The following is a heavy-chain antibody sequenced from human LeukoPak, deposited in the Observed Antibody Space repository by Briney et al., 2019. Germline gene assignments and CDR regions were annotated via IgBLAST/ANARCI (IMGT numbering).Heavy chain of an antibody. D-gene: IGHD6-6*01. CDR3: ARHEYTSSFWFDP. CDR2: MDTSGHT. CDR1: GGSISGYY. Sequence: SETLSLTCIVSGGSISGYYWSWIRQPAGKGLEWIGHMDTSGHTNYNSSLMSRVTMSVDTSKNQFSLRLTSVTAADTAVYYCARHEYTSSFWFDPWGQGTLVTVSS. V-gene: IGHV4-4*07. J-gene: IGHJ5*02.